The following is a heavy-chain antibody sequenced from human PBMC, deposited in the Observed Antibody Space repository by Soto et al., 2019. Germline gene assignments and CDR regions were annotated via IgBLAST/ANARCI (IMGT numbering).Heavy chain of an antibody. CDR1: GGSISSGGYY. V-gene: IGHV4-39*02. CDR2: IFYTGTT. Sequence: SETLSLTCTVSGGSISSGGYYWSWIRQHPGKGLEWIGGIFYTGTTYYSPSLKDRVTMSMDTSKNSFSVNLTSVTAADTAVYFCARLVVVAPVANVWGQGTLVTVSS. J-gene: IGHJ4*02. D-gene: IGHD2-2*01. CDR3: ARLVVVAPVANV.